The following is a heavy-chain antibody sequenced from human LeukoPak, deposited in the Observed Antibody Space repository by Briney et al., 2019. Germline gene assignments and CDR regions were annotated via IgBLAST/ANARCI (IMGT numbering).Heavy chain of an antibody. J-gene: IGHJ4*02. D-gene: IGHD3-22*01. V-gene: IGHV1-46*01. Sequence: ASVKVTCKASGYTFTSYYMHWVRQAPGQGLEWMGIINPSGGSTSYAQKFQGRVTMTRDMSTSTVYMELSSLRSEDTAVYFCARGGYYDSSGYSFDYWGQGTLVTVSS. CDR2: INPSGGST. CDR3: ARGGYYDSSGYSFDY. CDR1: GYTFTSYY.